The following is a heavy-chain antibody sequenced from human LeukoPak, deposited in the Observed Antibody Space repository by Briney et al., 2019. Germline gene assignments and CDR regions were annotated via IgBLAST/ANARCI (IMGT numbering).Heavy chain of an antibody. V-gene: IGHV3-30*18. D-gene: IGHD3-22*01. Sequence: SGGSLRLSCAASGFTFSSYGMHWVRQAPGKGLEWVAVISYDGSNKYYADSVKGRFTISRDNSKNTLYLQMNSLRAEDTAVYYCEKDGIQNEDYYDSSGYLDYWGQGTLVTVSS. CDR2: ISYDGSNK. CDR3: EKDGIQNEDYYDSSGYLDY. CDR1: GFTFSSYG. J-gene: IGHJ4*02.